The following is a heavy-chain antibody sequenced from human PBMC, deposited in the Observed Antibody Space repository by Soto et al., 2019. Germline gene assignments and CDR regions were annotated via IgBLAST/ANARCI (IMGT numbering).Heavy chain of an antibody. CDR3: ARKVPGSTTRQDYWYFDL. J-gene: IGHJ2*01. D-gene: IGHD3-10*01. Sequence: EVQLLESGGGLVQPGGSLRLSCAASGFTFISYAMNWVRQAPGKGLQWVSAISGGGDATFYADSVKGRFTISRDNSRNPVTLQMNSQRADDTAVYYCARKVPGSTTRQDYWYFDLWGRGTLVPVSS. CDR2: ISGGGDAT. V-gene: IGHV3-23*01. CDR1: GFTFISYA.